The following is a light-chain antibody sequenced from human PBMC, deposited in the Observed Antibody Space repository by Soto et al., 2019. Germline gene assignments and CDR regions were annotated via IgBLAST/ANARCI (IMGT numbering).Light chain of an antibody. CDR3: QMYGSSLT. CDR2: GAS. CDR1: QSLRRNY. Sequence: EVVLTQSPGTLSLSPGERATLSCRASQSLRRNYIAWYQQRPGRAPRLLIYGASSRATGIPDRFSGSGSGTDFSLTISRLEPEDFAIYHCQMYGSSLTFGGATKVDIK. V-gene: IGKV3-20*01. J-gene: IGKJ4*01.